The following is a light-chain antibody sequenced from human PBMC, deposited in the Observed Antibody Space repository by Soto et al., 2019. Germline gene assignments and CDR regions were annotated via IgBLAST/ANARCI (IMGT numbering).Light chain of an antibody. CDR1: SSDVGGYNY. CDR3: CSYTSSSTWV. Sequence: QSVLTQPASVSGSPGQSITISCTGTSSDVGGYNYVSWYQQHPGKAPKLMIYEVSNRPSGVSNRFSGCKSANTASLTISGLQAEDEADYYCCSYTSSSTWVFGGGTQLTVL. CDR2: EVS. J-gene: IGLJ3*02. V-gene: IGLV2-14*01.